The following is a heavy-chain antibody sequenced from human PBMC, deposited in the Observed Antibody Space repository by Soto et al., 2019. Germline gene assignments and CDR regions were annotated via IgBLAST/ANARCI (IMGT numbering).Heavy chain of an antibody. Sequence: PGGSLRLSCAASGFTFSRYVMSWIRQSPGKGLEWVSFISGSGDNIKYADSVKGRFTISRDNAKNSLYLQMNSLRVEDTAVYYCVRDSDRIVVVPRVNGDNGLDLWGQGTMVTVSS. CDR2: ISGSGDNI. CDR1: GFTFSRYV. V-gene: IGHV3-48*01. D-gene: IGHD2-2*01. J-gene: IGHJ5*01. CDR3: VRDSDRIVVVPRVNGDNGLDL.